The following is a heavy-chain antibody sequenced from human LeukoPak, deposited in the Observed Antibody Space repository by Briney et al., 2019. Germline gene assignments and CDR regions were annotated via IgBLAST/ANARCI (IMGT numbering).Heavy chain of an antibody. V-gene: IGHV1-18*04. J-gene: IGHJ4*02. CDR1: GYTCTIYG. CDR2: SSAYNGNT. Sequence: ASVNLSFKSSGYTCTIYGISWVRHGPGQGLEWMGWSSAYNGNTNYAHKLQGRLTMTTETSTSTAYWELRSLRSDATAVYYCGRDTGSSGWYRTFAGWGQGSLVTASS. CDR3: GRDTGSSGWYRTFAG. D-gene: IGHD6-19*01.